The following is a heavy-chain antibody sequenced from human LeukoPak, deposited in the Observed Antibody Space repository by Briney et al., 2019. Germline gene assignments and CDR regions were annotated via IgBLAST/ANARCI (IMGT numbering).Heavy chain of an antibody. J-gene: IGHJ4*02. CDR3: ARQRNGYCSGGSCYWGFDY. CDR1: GFTFSSYS. V-gene: IGHV3-21*01. D-gene: IGHD2-15*01. CDR2: ISSSSYI. Sequence: PGGSLRLSCAASGFTFSSYSMNWVRQAPGKGLEWVSSISSSSYIYYADSVKGRFTISRDNAKNSLYLQMNSLRAEDTAVYYCARQRNGYCSGGSCYWGFDYWGQGTLVTVSS.